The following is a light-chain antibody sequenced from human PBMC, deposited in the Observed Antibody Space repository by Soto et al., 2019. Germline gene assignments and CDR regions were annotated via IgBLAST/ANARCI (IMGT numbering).Light chain of an antibody. CDR2: DVS. Sequence: QSALTQPRSVSGSPGQSVTISCTGTSSDVGGYKYGSWYQQHPGKAPKLMIYDVSKRPSGVPDRFSGSKSGNTASLTISGLQAEDEADYYCCSYAGSYTSGVFGTGTKLTVL. V-gene: IGLV2-11*01. J-gene: IGLJ1*01. CDR1: SSDVGGYKY. CDR3: CSYAGSYTSGV.